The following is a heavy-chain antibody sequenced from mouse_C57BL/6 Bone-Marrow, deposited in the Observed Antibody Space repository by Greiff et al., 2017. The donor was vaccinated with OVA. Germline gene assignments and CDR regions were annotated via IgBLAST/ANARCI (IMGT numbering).Heavy chain of an antibody. CDR3: TRRKRYFDV. J-gene: IGHJ1*03. CDR1: GYTFTDYE. CDR2: IYPATGGT. V-gene: IGHV1-15*01. Sequence: QVHVKQSGAELVRPGASVTLSCKASGYTFTDYEMHWVKQTPVHGLEWIGAIYPATGGTAYNQKFKGKAILTADKSSSTAYMELRSLTSEDSAVDYCTRRKRYFDVWGTGTTVTVSS.